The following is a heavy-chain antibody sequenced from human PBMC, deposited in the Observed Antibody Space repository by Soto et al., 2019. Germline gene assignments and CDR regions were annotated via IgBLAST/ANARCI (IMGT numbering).Heavy chain of an antibody. J-gene: IGHJ5*02. D-gene: IGHD3-3*01. Sequence: ASVKVSCKASGYTFTSYGISWVRQAPGQGLEWMGWISAYNGSTNYAQKLQGRVTMTTDTSTSTAHMELRSLRSDDTAVYYCARNQDYDFWSGYKNWFDPWGQGTLVTVSS. CDR1: GYTFTSYG. CDR2: ISAYNGST. CDR3: ARNQDYDFWSGYKNWFDP. V-gene: IGHV1-18*01.